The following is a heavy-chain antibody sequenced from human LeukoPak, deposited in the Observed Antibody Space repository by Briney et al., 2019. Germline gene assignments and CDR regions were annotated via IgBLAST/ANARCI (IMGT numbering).Heavy chain of an antibody. D-gene: IGHD6-19*01. CDR1: GFTFSSYS. V-gene: IGHV3-48*01. J-gene: IGHJ4*02. CDR2: ISSSSSTI. Sequence: PGGSLRLSCAASGFTFSSYSMNWVRQAPGKGLEWVSYISSSSSTIYYADSVKGRFTISRDNAKNSLYLQMNSLRAEDTAVYYCARDSRFGGSGPFDYWGQGTLVTVSS. CDR3: ARDSRFGGSGPFDY.